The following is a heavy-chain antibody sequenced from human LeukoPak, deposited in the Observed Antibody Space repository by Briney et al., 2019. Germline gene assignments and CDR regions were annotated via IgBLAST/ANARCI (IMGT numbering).Heavy chain of an antibody. Sequence: GGSLRLSCAASGFTFSSYWMHWVRQAPGKGLVWVSRINTDGSSTSYADSVKGRFTISRDNAKNTLYLQMNSLRAEDTAVYYCARSGEGSSGSFDYWGQGTLVTVSS. D-gene: IGHD6-19*01. CDR1: GFTFSSYW. CDR3: ARSGEGSSGSFDY. J-gene: IGHJ4*02. CDR2: INTDGSST. V-gene: IGHV3-74*01.